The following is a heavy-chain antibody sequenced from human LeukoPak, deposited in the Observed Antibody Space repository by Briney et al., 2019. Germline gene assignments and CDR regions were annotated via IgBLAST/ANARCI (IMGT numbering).Heavy chain of an antibody. CDR3: ARDLVRRTVTGTTSNNNFDY. Sequence: GASVKVSCKASGGTFSSYAISWVRQAPGQGLEWMGRIIPILGIANYAQKFQGRVTITADKSTSTAYMELSSLRSEDTAVYYCARDLVRRTVTGTTSNNNFDYWGQGTLVTVSS. D-gene: IGHD1-20*01. CDR1: GGTFSSYA. J-gene: IGHJ4*02. CDR2: IIPILGIA. V-gene: IGHV1-69*04.